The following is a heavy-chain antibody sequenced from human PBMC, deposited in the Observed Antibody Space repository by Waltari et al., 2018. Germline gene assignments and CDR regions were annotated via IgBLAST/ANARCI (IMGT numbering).Heavy chain of an antibody. Sequence: QLQLQESGPRLVKPSETLSLTCSFSGGSISSSSYHLGWIRQSPGKGLEWIGSIYYSGSTYYNPSLKSRVTISVDTFKKQISLRLTSVTAADTAVYYCARTRTTSSYLQYYYYMDVWGRGTTVTISS. CDR3: ARTRTTSSYLQYYYYMDV. V-gene: IGHV4-39*07. CDR2: IYYSGST. D-gene: IGHD3-22*01. CDR1: GGSISSSSYH. J-gene: IGHJ6*03.